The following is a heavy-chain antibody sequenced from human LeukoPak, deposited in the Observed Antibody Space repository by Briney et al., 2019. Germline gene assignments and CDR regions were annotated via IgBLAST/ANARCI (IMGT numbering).Heavy chain of an antibody. J-gene: IGHJ4*02. CDR2: ISGSGGNT. V-gene: IGHV3-23*01. CDR3: ATTKQACRYFDY. Sequence: GGSLRLSCAGSGFTFSSNALSCVRQAPGKGLEWVSAISGSGGNTYYADSVRGRFTISRDNSKNTLYLQMNTLRAEDTAVYYCATTKQACRYFDYWGQGTLVTVSS. CDR1: GFTFSSNA. D-gene: IGHD1-1*01.